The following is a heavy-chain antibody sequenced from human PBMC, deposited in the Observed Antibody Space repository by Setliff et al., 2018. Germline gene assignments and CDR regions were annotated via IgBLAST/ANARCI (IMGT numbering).Heavy chain of an antibody. V-gene: IGHV1-2*02. J-gene: IGHJ4*02. CDR1: GYTFTGYY. CDR3: ARALGATITHLDY. CDR2: INPNCGGT. D-gene: IGHD1-26*01. Sequence: GASVKVSCKASGYTFTGYYMHWVRQAPGQGLEWMGWINPNCGGTNYAQKLQGRVTMTTDTSTSTAYMELRSLRSDDTAVYYCARALGATITHLDYWGQGTLVTVSS.